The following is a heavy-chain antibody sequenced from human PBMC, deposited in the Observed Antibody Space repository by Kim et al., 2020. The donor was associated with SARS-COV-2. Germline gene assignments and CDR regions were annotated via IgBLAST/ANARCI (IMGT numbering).Heavy chain of an antibody. J-gene: IGHJ6*02. D-gene: IGHD5-12*01. Sequence: SETLSLTCTVSGGSISSYYWSWIRQPPGKGLEWIGYIYYSGSTNYNPSLKSRVTISVDTSKNQFSLKLSSVTAADTAVYYCARDWVVATETFYYYYGMDVWGQGTTVTVSS. CDR3: ARDWVVATETFYYYYGMDV. V-gene: IGHV4-59*01. CDR1: GGSISSYY. CDR2: IYYSGST.